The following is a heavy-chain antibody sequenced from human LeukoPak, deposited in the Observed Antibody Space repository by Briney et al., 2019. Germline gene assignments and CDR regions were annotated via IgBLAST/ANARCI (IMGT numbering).Heavy chain of an antibody. CDR3: ARGRSRGSSGWYDWFDP. CDR2: ISSSSSYI. CDR1: GFTFSSYS. D-gene: IGHD6-19*01. J-gene: IGHJ5*02. V-gene: IGHV3-21*01. Sequence: GGSLRLSCAASGFTFSSYSMNWVRQAPGKGLEWVSCISSSSSYIYYADSVKGRLTISTDTAKNSLYLQMNSLRAEDTAVCYCARGRSRGSSGWYDWFDPWGQGTLVTVSS.